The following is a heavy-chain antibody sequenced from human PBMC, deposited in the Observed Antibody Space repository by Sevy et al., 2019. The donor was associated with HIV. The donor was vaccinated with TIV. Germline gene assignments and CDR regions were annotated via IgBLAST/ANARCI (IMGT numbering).Heavy chain of an antibody. Sequence: GGSLRLSCAASGFTFDDYAMHWVRQAPGKGLEWVSGISWNSGSIGYADSVKGRFTISRDNAKNSLYLQVNSLRAEDTALYYCAKDISYRKGIGFDYWGQGTLVTVSS. J-gene: IGHJ4*02. V-gene: IGHV3-9*01. CDR2: ISWNSGSI. CDR1: GFTFDDYA. D-gene: IGHD3-16*02. CDR3: AKDISYRKGIGFDY.